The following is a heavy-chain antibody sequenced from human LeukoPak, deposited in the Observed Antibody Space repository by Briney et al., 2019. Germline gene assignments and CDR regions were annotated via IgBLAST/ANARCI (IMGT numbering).Heavy chain of an antibody. CDR3: AKRPDYDSSGYYLGDYFDY. CDR1: GFTFNNYA. J-gene: IGHJ4*02. CDR2: VSDSGGTT. V-gene: IGHV3-23*01. Sequence: GGSLRLSCAGSGFTFNNYAMSWVRQAPGKGLEWVSEVSDSGGTTYYADSVKGRFTVSRDNPKNTLYLQMNSLRAEDTALYYCAKRPDYDSSGYYLGDYFDYWGQGTLVTVSS. D-gene: IGHD3-22*01.